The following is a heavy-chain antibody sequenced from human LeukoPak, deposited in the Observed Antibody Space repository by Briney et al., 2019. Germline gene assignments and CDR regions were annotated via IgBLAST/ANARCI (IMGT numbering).Heavy chain of an antibody. V-gene: IGHV4-4*07. CDR3: ASTRRSVAGTKSVDY. Sequence: SETLSLTCTVSGGSISSYYWSWIWQPAGKGLEWIGRIYTSGSTNYNPSLKSRVTMSVDTSKNQFSLKLSSVTAADTAVYYCASTRRSVAGTKSVDYWGQGTLVTVSS. D-gene: IGHD6-19*01. CDR1: GGSISSYY. J-gene: IGHJ4*02. CDR2: IYTSGST.